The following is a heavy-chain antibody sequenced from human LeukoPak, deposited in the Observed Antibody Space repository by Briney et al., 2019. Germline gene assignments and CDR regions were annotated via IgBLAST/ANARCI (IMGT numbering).Heavy chain of an antibody. CDR3: AKIGRPYSSGWWTDDAFDI. Sequence: GGSLRLSCAASGFNFSSYGMHWVRQAPGKGLEWVAFIRYDGSNKYYADSVKGRFTISRDNSKNTLYLQMNSLRAEDTAVYYCAKIGRPYSSGWWTDDAFDIWGQGTMVTVSS. CDR1: GFNFSSYG. CDR2: IRYDGSNK. J-gene: IGHJ3*02. V-gene: IGHV3-30*02. D-gene: IGHD6-19*01.